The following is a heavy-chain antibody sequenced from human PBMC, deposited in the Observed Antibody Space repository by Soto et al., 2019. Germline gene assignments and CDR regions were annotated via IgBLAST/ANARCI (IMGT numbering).Heavy chain of an antibody. V-gene: IGHV1-46*01. CDR1: GYTFTSYY. CDR2: INPSGGST. Sequence: SVKVSCKKTSGYTFTSYYIHWVRQAPGQGLEWMGIINPSGGSTSYAQKFQGRVTMTRDTSTSTVYMELSSLRSEDTAVYYCARAVDTATFDYWGQGTLVTVSS. J-gene: IGHJ4*02. D-gene: IGHD5-18*01. CDR3: ARAVDTATFDY.